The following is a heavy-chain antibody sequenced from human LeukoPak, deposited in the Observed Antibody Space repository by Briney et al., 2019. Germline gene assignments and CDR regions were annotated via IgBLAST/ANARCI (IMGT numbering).Heavy chain of an antibody. Sequence: PGGSLRLSCAASGFTFSSFAMNWVRQAPGKGLEWVSSISAGSDYFSYADSVKGRFTISRDNAKNSLYLQMNSLRAEDTALYYCARDIAHDSGDPWDYWGQGTLVTVSS. CDR1: GFTFSSFA. D-gene: IGHD4-17*01. CDR3: ARDIAHDSGDPWDY. V-gene: IGHV3-21*01. J-gene: IGHJ4*02. CDR2: ISAGSDYF.